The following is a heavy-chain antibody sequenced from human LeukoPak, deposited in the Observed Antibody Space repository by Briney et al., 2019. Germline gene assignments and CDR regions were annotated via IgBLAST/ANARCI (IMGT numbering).Heavy chain of an antibody. D-gene: IGHD3-3*01. CDR2: TYYRSKWYN. CDR3: AAGYYDWFDP. V-gene: IGHV6-1*01. Sequence: SQTLSLTCAISGDSFSSISVAWNWIRQSPSRGLEWLGRTYYRSKWYNEYAVSVKSRITINPDTSKNQFPLQLNSVTPEDTAVYYCAAGYYDWFDPWGQGTLVIVSS. J-gene: IGHJ5*02. CDR1: GDSFSSISVA.